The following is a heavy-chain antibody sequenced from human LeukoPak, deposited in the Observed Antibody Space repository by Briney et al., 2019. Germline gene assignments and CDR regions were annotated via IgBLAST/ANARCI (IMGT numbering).Heavy chain of an antibody. CDR2: TYYRSKWYN. CDR3: ARQQRGAFDY. Sequence: SQTLSVTYAISGDSVSNNTPAWNWIRQSPARGLEWLGSTYYRSKWYNDYAVYVRSRITINTDNAKNPVSLQLNSLTPEDTAVYYCARQQRGAFDYWGQGTLVTVSS. V-gene: IGHV6-1*01. J-gene: IGHJ4*02. CDR1: GDSVSNNTPA. D-gene: IGHD6-13*01.